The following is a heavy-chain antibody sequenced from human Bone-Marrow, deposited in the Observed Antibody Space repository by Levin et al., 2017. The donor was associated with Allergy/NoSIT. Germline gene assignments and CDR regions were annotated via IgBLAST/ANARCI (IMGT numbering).Heavy chain of an antibody. V-gene: IGHV1-46*04. CDR2: INPSSGST. J-gene: IGHJ4*02. D-gene: IGHD3-3*01. CDR3: ARPYDYWSGLGF. Sequence: GASVKVSCKTSGYTFTNYHVHWVRQAPGQGLEWIGIINPSSGSTTYAQKLQGRLNLTRDTSTSTLYMELSSLRSEDTAAYYCARPYDYWSGLGFWGQGTLVTVAS. CDR1: GYTFTNYH.